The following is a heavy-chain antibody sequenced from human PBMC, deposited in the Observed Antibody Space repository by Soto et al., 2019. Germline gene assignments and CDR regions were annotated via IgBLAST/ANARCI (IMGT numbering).Heavy chain of an antibody. D-gene: IGHD2-2*01. J-gene: IGHJ5*02. Sequence: SETLSLTCTVSGGSISSSSYYWGWIRQPPGKGLEWIGSIYYSGSTYYNPSLKSRVTISVDTSKNQFSLKLSSVTAADTAVYYCARHEVVVVPAAMRMSWFDPWGQGTLVTVSS. CDR2: IYYSGST. CDR3: ARHEVVVVPAAMRMSWFDP. V-gene: IGHV4-39*01. CDR1: GGSISSSSYY.